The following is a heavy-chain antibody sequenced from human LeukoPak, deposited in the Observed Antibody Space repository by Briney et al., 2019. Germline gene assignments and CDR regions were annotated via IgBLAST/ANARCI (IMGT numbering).Heavy chain of an antibody. D-gene: IGHD5-18*01. CDR2: IYTSGST. Sequence: SQTLSLTCTVSGGSISSGSYYWSWIRQPAGKGLEWIGRIYTSGSTNYNPSLKSRVTISVDTSKNQFSLKLSSVTAADTAVYYCASFNVDTGFVGYWGQGTLVTVSS. V-gene: IGHV4-61*02. CDR1: GGSISSGSYY. CDR3: ASFNVDTGFVGY. J-gene: IGHJ4*02.